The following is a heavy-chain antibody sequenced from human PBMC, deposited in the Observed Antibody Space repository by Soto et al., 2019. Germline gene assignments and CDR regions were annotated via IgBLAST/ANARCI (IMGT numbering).Heavy chain of an antibody. CDR2: HYSGGGT. J-gene: IGHJ5*02. V-gene: IGHV3-53*01. CDR1: GFSVSSNY. Sequence: LRLSCAISGFSVSSNYLSWVRQAPGKGLEWVSVHYSGGGTYYADSVQGRFTISRDKSNNTLYLQMRRVRAEDTAVYSCARHRHPRGTVGATSPLDPWGQGTQVTVSS. CDR3: ARHRHPRGTVGATSPLDP. D-gene: IGHD1-26*01.